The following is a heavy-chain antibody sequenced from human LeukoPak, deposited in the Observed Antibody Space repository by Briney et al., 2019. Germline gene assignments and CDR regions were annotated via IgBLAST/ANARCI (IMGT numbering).Heavy chain of an antibody. D-gene: IGHD5-12*01. CDR3: ARDKAWLDP. V-gene: IGHV4-4*07. CDR2: IYSAGTT. J-gene: IGHJ5*02. CDR1: GGSMGSYY. Sequence: ASETLSLTCTVSGGSMGSYYWAWIRQPAGKGLEWIGRIYSAGTTTYNPALKSRVTMSIDISKNQFSLTLRSMTAADPAVYYCARDKAWLDPWGQGTLVTVSS.